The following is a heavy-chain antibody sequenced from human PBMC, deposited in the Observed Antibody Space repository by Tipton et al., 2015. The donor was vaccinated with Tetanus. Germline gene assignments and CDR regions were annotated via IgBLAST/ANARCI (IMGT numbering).Heavy chain of an antibody. V-gene: IGHV4-59*01. CDR2: IYYSGNT. D-gene: IGHD2-2*01. CDR1: GDSISFYY. Sequence: TLSLTCTVSGDSISFYYWSWIRQPPGKGLEWIGYIYYSGNTKYNPSLKSRVTMSVDTSKNQFSLILTSVTPADTAVYYCARGLRRYQQNNWFGPWGQGTLVPVPS. CDR3: ARGLRRYQQNNWFGP. J-gene: IGHJ5*02.